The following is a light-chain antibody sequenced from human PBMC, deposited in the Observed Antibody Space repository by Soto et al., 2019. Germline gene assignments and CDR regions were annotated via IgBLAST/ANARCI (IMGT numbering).Light chain of an antibody. J-gene: IGLJ2*01. CDR3: QSYDSSLSGYVV. CDR2: GNN. V-gene: IGLV1-40*01. Sequence: QSVLTQPPLVSGARGQRVTISCTGSSSNVGGGYDVHWYQQLPGTAPKLLIYGNNNRPSGVPDRFSGSKSGTSASLAITGLQAEDEADYYCQSYDSSLSGYVVFGGGTKVTAL. CDR1: SSNVGGGYD.